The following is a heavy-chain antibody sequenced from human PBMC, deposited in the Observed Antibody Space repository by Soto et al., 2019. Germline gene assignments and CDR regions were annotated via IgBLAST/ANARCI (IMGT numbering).Heavy chain of an antibody. J-gene: IGHJ6*03. D-gene: IGHD3-3*01. Sequence: ASVKVSCKASGYTFTSYDINWVRQATGQGLEWMGWMNPNSGNTGYAQKLQGRVTMTRNTSISTAYMELSSLRSEDTAVYYCARGERLRFLEWLPTNYYMDVWGKGTTVTVSS. CDR2: MNPNSGNT. V-gene: IGHV1-8*01. CDR3: ARGERLRFLEWLPTNYYMDV. CDR1: GYTFTSYD.